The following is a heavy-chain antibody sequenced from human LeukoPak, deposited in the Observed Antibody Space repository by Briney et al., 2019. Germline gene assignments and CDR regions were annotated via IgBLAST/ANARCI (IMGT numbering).Heavy chain of an antibody. CDR1: GGSVTSGGYY. Sequence: SSQTLSLTCTVSGGSVTSGGYYWSWTRQHPGQGLEWIGYVYYTGSTYYNPSLKSRVTISPDTSKNQFSLKVSSVTAADTAVYYCARISAGRYGMDVWGQGTTVTVSS. CDR3: ARISAGRYGMDV. J-gene: IGHJ6*02. D-gene: IGHD6-6*01. CDR2: VYYTGST. V-gene: IGHV4-31*03.